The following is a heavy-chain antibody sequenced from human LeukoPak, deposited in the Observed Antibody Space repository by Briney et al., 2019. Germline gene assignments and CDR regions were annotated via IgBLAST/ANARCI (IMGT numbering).Heavy chain of an antibody. D-gene: IGHD1-26*01. CDR2: ISYDASTN. V-gene: IGHV3-30*18. CDR1: GFSFSTFG. CDR3: AKDRSGSYFDY. J-gene: IGHJ4*02. Sequence: GGSLRLSCAPSGFSFSTFGMHWVRQAPGKGLEWVAVISYDASTNYYADSVKGRFTISRDNSKNNLYLQMNTLRVEDTAVYYCAKDRSGSYFDYWGEGTLVTVS.